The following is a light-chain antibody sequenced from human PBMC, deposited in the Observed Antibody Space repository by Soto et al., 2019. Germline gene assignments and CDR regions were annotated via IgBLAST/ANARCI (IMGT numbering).Light chain of an antibody. CDR1: QSVSSN. CDR2: GAS. V-gene: IGKV3-15*01. J-gene: IGKJ1*01. Sequence: EIVMTQSPATLSVSPGERATLSCRASQSVSSNLAWYQQKPGQAPRLLIYGASTRATGIPARFSGSGSGTELTLTISSLRSEDFAVYYCQQYNNWPPGTFGQGTKVEIK. CDR3: QQYNNWPPGT.